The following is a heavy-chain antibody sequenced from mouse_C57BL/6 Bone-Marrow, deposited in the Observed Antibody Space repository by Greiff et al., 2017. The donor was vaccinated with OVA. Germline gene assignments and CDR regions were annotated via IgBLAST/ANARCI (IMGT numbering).Heavy chain of an antibody. J-gene: IGHJ3*01. CDR3: ARWGYYGFAY. CDR1: GYAFTNYL. Sequence: QVHVKQSGAELVRPGTSVKVSCKASGYAFTNYLIEWVKQRPGQGLEWIGVINPGSGGTNYNEKFKGKATLTVDKSSSTAYMQLSSLTSEDSAVFCCARWGYYGFAYWGQGTLVTVSA. V-gene: IGHV1-54*01. D-gene: IGHD2-3*01. CDR2: INPGSGGT.